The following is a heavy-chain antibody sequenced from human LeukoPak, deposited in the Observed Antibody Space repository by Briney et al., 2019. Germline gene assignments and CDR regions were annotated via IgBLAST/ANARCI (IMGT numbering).Heavy chain of an antibody. CDR2: IYWDDDK. CDR3: LHRPRRGVPAAH. D-gene: IGHD3-10*01. V-gene: IGHV2-5*08. CDR1: GDSLGRYYW. J-gene: IGHJ4*02. Sequence: PSETLSLTCNVSGDSLGRYYWSWIRQPPGKALEWLALIYWDDDKRYSPSLQSRLTITKDTSKNQVVLTMTNMDPVDTATYYCLHRPRRGVPAAHWGQGTLVTVSS.